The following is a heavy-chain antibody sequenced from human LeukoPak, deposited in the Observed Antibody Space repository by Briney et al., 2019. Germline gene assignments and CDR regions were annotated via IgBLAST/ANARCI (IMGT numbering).Heavy chain of an antibody. CDR1: GYSFTSYW. Sequence: GESLKISCKGSGYSFTSYWIGWVRQMPGKGLEWMGIIYPGDSDTRYSPSFQGQVTISADKSISTAYLQWSSLKASDTAMYYCARQREYYGSGSQAEYNWFDPWGQGTLVTVSS. CDR2: IYPGDSDT. V-gene: IGHV5-51*01. D-gene: IGHD3-10*01. J-gene: IGHJ5*02. CDR3: ARQREYYGSGSQAEYNWFDP.